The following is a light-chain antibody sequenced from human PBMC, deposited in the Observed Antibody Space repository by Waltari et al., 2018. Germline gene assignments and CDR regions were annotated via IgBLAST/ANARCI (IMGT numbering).Light chain of an antibody. CDR3: EARDDSLDDVV. Sequence: QPVLTQPPSVSGTPGQRVSIPCSGSSPNIGRALVNWYQQRPGTAPKLVMFANRQRPSGVPDRYSGSKAGTSASLAISGLQSEDEADYYCEARDDSLDDVVFGGGTKLTVL. CDR1: SPNIGRAL. J-gene: IGLJ2*01. CDR2: ANR. V-gene: IGLV1-44*01.